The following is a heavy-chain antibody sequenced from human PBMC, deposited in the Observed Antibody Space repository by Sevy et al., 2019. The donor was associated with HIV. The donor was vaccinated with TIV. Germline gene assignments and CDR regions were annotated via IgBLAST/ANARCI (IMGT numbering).Heavy chain of an antibody. CDR1: GGSISSYF. J-gene: IGHJ4*02. CDR3: ARDSTTRPRVLDY. V-gene: IGHV4-59*01. CDR2: IYFTGNT. D-gene: IGHD1-1*01. Sequence: SETLSLTCSVSGGSISSYFWTWVRQSPGKGLEWIGNIYFTGNTDYSPSLKSRVTLSLGTSKSQFSLTLKSVTAADTAIYFCARDSTTRPRVLDYWGQRTLVTVSS.